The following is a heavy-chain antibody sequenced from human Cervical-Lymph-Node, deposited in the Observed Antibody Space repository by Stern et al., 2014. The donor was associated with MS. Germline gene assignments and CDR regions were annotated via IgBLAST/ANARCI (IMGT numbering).Heavy chain of an antibody. CDR2: LNHRGTS. D-gene: IGHD2/OR15-2a*01. CDR1: GGPFVCYY. V-gene: IGHV4-34*01. CDR3: ARIPYYFVGFDY. J-gene: IGHJ4*02. Sequence: QVQLQQWGAGLLKPSETLSLTCGISGGPFVCYYWTWVRQAPGKRLEWIGELNHRGTSHYNPSLKSRVTLSGDTSRNQFSLTLTSVTAADTAVYYCARIPYYFVGFDYWGQGTLVTVSS.